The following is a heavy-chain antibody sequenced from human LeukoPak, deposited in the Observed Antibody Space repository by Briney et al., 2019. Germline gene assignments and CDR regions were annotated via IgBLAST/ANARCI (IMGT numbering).Heavy chain of an antibody. D-gene: IGHD4-17*01. Sequence: SQTLSLTCTVSGGSISSGSYYWRWIRQPAGKGLEWIGRIYTSGSTNYNPSLKSRVTISVDTSKNQFSLKLSSVTAADTAVYYCARGYGDYYYYMHVWGKGTTVTVSS. CDR1: GGSISSGSYY. V-gene: IGHV4-61*02. J-gene: IGHJ6*03. CDR2: IYTSGST. CDR3: ARGYGDYYYYMHV.